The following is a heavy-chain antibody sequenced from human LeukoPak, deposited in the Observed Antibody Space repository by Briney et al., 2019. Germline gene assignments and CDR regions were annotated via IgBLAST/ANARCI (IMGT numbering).Heavy chain of an antibody. CDR1: GFTFSSYG. D-gene: IGHD4-17*01. J-gene: IGHJ6*04. CDR3: TKDLTVTTFAYYYHYGMDV. V-gene: IGHV3-30*18. Sequence: GGSLRLSCAASGFTFSSYGMRWVRQAPGQGLEWVGVISSDGSNTNYAESVQGRVTISTDTSKNTQYLQMNSLRAEDTAVYYCTKDLTVTTFAYYYHYGMDVWGKGTTVTVSS. CDR2: ISSDGSNT.